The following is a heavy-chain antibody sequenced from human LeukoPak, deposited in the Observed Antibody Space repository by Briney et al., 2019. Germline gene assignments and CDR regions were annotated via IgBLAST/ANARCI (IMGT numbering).Heavy chain of an antibody. CDR2: IYYSGKT. CDR3: ARHKQASSGWFISLDP. CDR1: GGSIADTSYY. D-gene: IGHD6-19*01. J-gene: IGHJ5*02. Sequence: SETLSLTCTVSGGSIADTSYYWGWIRQSPGKGLEWIGRIYYSGKTYYNPSLTSRVTISVDTSKNQISLTLTSVTAADTSLYYCARHKQASSGWFISLDPSRQGTLVIVSS. V-gene: IGHV4-39*01.